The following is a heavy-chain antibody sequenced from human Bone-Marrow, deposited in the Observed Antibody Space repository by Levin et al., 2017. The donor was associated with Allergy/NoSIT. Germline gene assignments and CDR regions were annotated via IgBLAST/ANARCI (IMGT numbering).Heavy chain of an antibody. J-gene: IGHJ3*02. D-gene: IGHD3-16*01. CDR2: ISSSSSYI. CDR1: GFTFSSYS. CDR3: ARLALGRGEWLVAFDI. Sequence: GESLKISCAASGFTFSSYSMNWVRQAPGKGLEWVSSISSSSSYIYYADSVKGRFTISRDNAKNSLYLQMNSLRAEDTAVYYCARLALGRGEWLVAFDIWGQGTMVTVSS. V-gene: IGHV3-21*01.